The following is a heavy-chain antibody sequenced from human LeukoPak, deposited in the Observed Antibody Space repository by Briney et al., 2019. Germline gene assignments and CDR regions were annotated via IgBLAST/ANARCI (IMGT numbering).Heavy chain of an antibody. V-gene: IGHV4-34*01. CDR2: INHSGST. CDR1: GGSFSGYY. J-gene: IGHJ4*02. CDR3: ARGFYYLDY. Sequence: PETLSLTCAVYGGSFSGYYWSWIRQPPGKGLEWIGEINHSGSTNYNPSLKSRVTISVDTSKNQFSLKLSSVTAADTAVYYCARGFYYLDYWGQGTLVTVSS.